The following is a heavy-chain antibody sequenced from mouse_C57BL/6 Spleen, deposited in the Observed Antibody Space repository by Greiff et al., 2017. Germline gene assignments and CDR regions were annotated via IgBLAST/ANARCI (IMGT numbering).Heavy chain of an antibody. CDR3: ARWGWLLRDFDY. D-gene: IGHD2-3*01. Sequence: VQLQQSGAELARPGASVKLSCKASGYTFTSYGISWVKQRTGQGLEWIGEIYPRSGNTYYNEKFKGKATLTADKSSSTAYMELRSLTSEDSAVYFCARWGWLLRDFDYWGQGTTLTVSS. V-gene: IGHV1-81*01. CDR1: GYTFTSYG. J-gene: IGHJ2*01. CDR2: IYPRSGNT.